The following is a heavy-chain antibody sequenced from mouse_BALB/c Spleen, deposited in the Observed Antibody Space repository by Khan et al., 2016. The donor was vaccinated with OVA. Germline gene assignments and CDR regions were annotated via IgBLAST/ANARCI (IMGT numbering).Heavy chain of an antibody. J-gene: IGHJ4*01. D-gene: IGHD2-13*01. CDR1: GFSLTSYG. CDR2: IWGDGST. CDR3: VKWGDLDAMEY. V-gene: IGHV2-3*01. Sequence: QVQLQQSGPGLVAPSQSLSITCTVSGFSLTSYGVNWVRQPPGKGLEWLGVIWGDGSTNYHSALISRLSISKDNSMSQVFLKLNSLQTDDTATYYCVKWGDLDAMEYWGKGTSVTVSS.